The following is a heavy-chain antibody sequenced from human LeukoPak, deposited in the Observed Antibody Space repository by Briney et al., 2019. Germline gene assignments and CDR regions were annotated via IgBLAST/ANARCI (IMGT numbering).Heavy chain of an antibody. D-gene: IGHD6-13*01. CDR3: TRGVISAAGNSFDP. V-gene: IGHV4-4*07. Sequence: PSETLSLTCTVSGGSIISYYWGWIRQPAGKGLEWIGHISASGSTKSNPSLESRVTMSVDTSKRQFSLKLRSVTAADTAVYYCTRGVISAAGNSFDPWGQGTLVTVSS. CDR2: ISASGST. CDR1: GGSIISYY. J-gene: IGHJ5*02.